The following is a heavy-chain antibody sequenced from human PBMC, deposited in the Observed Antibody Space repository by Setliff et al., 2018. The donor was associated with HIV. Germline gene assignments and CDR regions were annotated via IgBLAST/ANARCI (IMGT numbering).Heavy chain of an antibody. J-gene: IGHJ4*02. CDR2: IYHSGST. D-gene: IGHD2-2*01. CDR3: ASFYCSSTSCPSDFDY. V-gene: IGHV4-4*02. Sequence: PSETLSLTCNVSGGSISSSNWWSWVRQPPGKGLEWIGEIYHSGSTNYNPSLKSRVTISVDTPKNQFSLKLSSVTAADTAVYYCASFYCSSTSCPSDFDYWGQGTLVTVSS. CDR1: GGSISSSNW.